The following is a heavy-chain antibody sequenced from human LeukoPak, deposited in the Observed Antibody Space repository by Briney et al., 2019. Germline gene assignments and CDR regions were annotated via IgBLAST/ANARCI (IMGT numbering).Heavy chain of an antibody. CDR3: ARDSPSQRN. J-gene: IGHJ4*02. V-gene: IGHV4-59*01. CDR1: GGPISSYY. Sequence: SETLSLTCTVSGGPISSYYWSWIRQPPGKGLEWIGYIYYSGSTNYNPSLKSRVTISVDTSKNQFSLKLSSVTAADTAVYYCARDSPSQRNWGQGTLVTVSS. D-gene: IGHD2/OR15-2a*01. CDR2: IYYSGST.